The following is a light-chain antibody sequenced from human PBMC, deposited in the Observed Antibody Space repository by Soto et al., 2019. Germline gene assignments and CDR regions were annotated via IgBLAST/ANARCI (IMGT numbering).Light chain of an antibody. V-gene: IGLV2-14*01. Sequence: QSALTQPASVSGSPGQSIAISCTGTSSDIGAYNYVSWYQQHPGKAPKLMIYEVSNRPSGVSDRFSGSKSGNTASLTISGLQAEYEADYYCSSFATTSTLLFGGGTKLTVL. CDR3: SSFATTSTLL. J-gene: IGLJ3*02. CDR2: EVS. CDR1: SSDIGAYNY.